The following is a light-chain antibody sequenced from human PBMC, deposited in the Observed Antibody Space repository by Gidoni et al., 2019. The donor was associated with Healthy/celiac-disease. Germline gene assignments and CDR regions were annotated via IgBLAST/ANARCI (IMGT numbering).Light chain of an antibody. CDR1: QSVLYSSNNKNY. J-gene: IGKJ1*01. V-gene: IGKV4-1*01. Sequence: DIVMTQSPDSRAVSLGERATINCKSSQSVLYSSNNKNYLAWYPQQPGQPPKLLIYWASTRASGVPDRFSGSGSGTDFTLTISSLQAEDVAVYYCQQYYSTPWTFGQGTKVEIK. CDR3: QQYYSTPWT. CDR2: WAS.